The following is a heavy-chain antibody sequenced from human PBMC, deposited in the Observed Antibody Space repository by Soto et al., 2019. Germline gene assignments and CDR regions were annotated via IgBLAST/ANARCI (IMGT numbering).Heavy chain of an antibody. J-gene: IGHJ4*02. V-gene: IGHV1-69*02. D-gene: IGHD3-10*01. CDR1: GGTFSPYT. CDR3: TRYWEITVSTWSFGGF. Sequence: QVQLVQSGAEVKKPGSSVKVSCKASGGTFSPYTINWVRKAPGQGLEWMGRIIPFHGVTNYAKKFQARVTITVDKSTSTAYMELSGQRFEDTAMYYCTRYWEITVSTWSFGGFWGRGTLVTVSS. CDR2: IIPFHGVT.